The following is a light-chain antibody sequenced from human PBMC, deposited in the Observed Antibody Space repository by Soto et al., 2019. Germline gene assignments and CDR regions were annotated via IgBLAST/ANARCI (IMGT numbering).Light chain of an antibody. J-gene: IGKJ4*01. CDR3: QQSSNALT. CDR1: QDIRTY. CDR2: TAS. V-gene: IGKV1-39*01. Sequence: DIPMTQSPSSLSASVGDRVTITCRASQDIRTYLNWYQQKPGKAPKLLIYTASNLQSGVPSRFSGSGSGTDFTLTISSLQPEDFATYYCQQSSNALTFGGGTKVEIK.